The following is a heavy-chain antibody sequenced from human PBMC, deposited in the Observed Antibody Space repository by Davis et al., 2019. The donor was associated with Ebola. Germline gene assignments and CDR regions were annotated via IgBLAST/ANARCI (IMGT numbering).Heavy chain of an antibody. CDR3: ARQRRDGYSDFDY. CDR1: GGSFSGYY. D-gene: IGHD5-24*01. CDR2: INHSGST. V-gene: IGHV4-34*01. Sequence: SETLSLTCAVYGGSFSGYYWSWIRQPPGKGLEWIGEINHSGSTNYNPSLKSRVTISVDTSKNQFSLKLRSVTAADTAVYYCARQRRDGYSDFDYWGLGTLVTVSS. J-gene: IGHJ4*02.